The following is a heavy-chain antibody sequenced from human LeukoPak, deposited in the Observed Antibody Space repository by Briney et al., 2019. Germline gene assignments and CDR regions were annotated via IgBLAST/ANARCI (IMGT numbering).Heavy chain of an antibody. CDR1: GGTFSSYA. D-gene: IGHD3-10*01. J-gene: IGHJ4*02. V-gene: IGHV1-69*04. Sequence: SVKVSCKASGGTFSSYAISWVRQAPGQGLEWMGRIIPIVDVTIYAQNFKSRVTITADESTTTAYMELSSLRSEDTAVYYCAREMGDREFYFDYWGQGTLVTVSS. CDR2: IIPIVDVT. CDR3: AREMGDREFYFDY.